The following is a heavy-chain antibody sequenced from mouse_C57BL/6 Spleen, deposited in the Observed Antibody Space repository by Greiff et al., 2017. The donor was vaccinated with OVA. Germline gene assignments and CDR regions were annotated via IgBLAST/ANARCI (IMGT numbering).Heavy chain of an antibody. V-gene: IGHV1-52*01. J-gene: IGHJ4*01. D-gene: IGHD1-1*01. CDR3: ARFGYYGSSYGTGAMDY. CDR1: GYTFTSYW. CDR2: IDPSDSET. Sequence: QVQLQQPGAELVRPGSSVKLSCKASGYTFTSYWMHWVKQRPIQGLEWIGNIDPSDSETHYNQKFKDKATLTVDKSSSTAYMQLSSLTSEDSAVYYCARFGYYGSSYGTGAMDYWGQGTSVTVSS.